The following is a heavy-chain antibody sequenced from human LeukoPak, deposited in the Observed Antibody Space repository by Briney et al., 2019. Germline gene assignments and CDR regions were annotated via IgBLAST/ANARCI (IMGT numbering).Heavy chain of an antibody. D-gene: IGHD3-10*01. Sequence: GGSLRLSCAASGFTFSSYGMHWVRQAPGKGLEWVAVITYDGSNKYYADSVKGRFTISRDNSKNTLYLQMNSLRAEDTAVYYCAKDPRRERWFGELLYGTLYYGMDVWGQGTTVTVSS. CDR1: GFTFSSYG. V-gene: IGHV3-30*18. CDR2: ITYDGSNK. CDR3: AKDPRRERWFGELLYGTLYYGMDV. J-gene: IGHJ6*02.